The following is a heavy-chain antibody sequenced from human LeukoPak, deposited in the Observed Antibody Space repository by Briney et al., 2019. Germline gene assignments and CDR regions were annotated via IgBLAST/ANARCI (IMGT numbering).Heavy chain of an antibody. J-gene: IGHJ4*02. CDR3: AKGYCSSTSCDPSFDY. V-gene: IGHV3-7*01. D-gene: IGHD2-2*01. CDR2: IKQDGSEK. CDR1: GFTFSSYW. Sequence: GGSLRLSCAASGFTFSSYWMSWVRQAPGKGLEWVANIKQDGSEKYYVDSVKGRFTISRDNAKNSLYLQMNSLRAEDTAVYYCAKGYCSSTSCDPSFDYWGQGTLVTVSS.